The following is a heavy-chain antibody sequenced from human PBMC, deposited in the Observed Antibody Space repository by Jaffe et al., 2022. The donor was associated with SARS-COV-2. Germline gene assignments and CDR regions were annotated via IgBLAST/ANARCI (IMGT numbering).Heavy chain of an antibody. CDR2: TGDKANSYTT. Sequence: EVQLVESGGGLVQPGGSLRLSCAASGFTLSDHYMDWVRQAPGKGLEWVGRTGDKANSYTTEYAASVKGRFAILRDESKNSLYLQMNSLKTEDTAVYYCACRSTGWYLDYWGQGTLVTVSS. D-gene: IGHD6-19*01. V-gene: IGHV3-72*01. CDR1: GFTLSDHY. J-gene: IGHJ4*02. CDR3: ACRSTGWYLDY.